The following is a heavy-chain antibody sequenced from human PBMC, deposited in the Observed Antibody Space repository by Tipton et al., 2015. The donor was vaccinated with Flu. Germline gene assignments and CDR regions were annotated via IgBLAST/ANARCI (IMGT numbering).Heavy chain of an antibody. Sequence: GLVKPSETLSLTCAVSGYSISSGYHWGWIRQTPGKGLEWIGNIYHSGSTYYNPSLKSRVTVSVDTSNNQFSLRLSSVTAADTAVYYCAREMKYDSGGTQLNAFDIWGQGTMVTVSS. J-gene: IGHJ3*02. CDR1: GYSISSGYH. CDR3: AREMKYDSGGTQLNAFDI. V-gene: IGHV4-38-2*02. D-gene: IGHD3-22*01. CDR2: IYHSGST.